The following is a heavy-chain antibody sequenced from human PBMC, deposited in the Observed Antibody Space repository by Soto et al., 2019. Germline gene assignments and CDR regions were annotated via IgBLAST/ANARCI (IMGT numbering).Heavy chain of an antibody. J-gene: IGHJ4*02. D-gene: IGHD1-26*01. CDR1: GFTFSGSI. V-gene: IGHV3-73*01. CDR3: CRLAGWEVAPVDF. CDR2: IGDTVDSYAP. Sequence: DVQLVESGGGLVQPGGSLKLSCAASGFTFSGSIIHWVRQASGKGLEWIGRIGDTVDSYAPAYIESVKGRFIISRDDSKNMAYLQMNSLRTEDTAMYYCCRLAGWEVAPVDFWGQGTLVTVSS.